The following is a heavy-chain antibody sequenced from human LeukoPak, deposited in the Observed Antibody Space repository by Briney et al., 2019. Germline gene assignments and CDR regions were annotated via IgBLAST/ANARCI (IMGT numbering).Heavy chain of an antibody. Sequence: SETLSLTCTVSGGSINSTFYWGWIRQHPGKGLEWIGYVYYSGRTYYNPSLKSRLTMSVDTSKNQFSLKVTSVTAADTAVYYCARDAGYCFDYWGQGTLVTVSS. CDR3: ARDAGYCFDY. CDR1: GGSINSTFY. D-gene: IGHD1-14*01. CDR2: VYYSGRT. J-gene: IGHJ4*02. V-gene: IGHV4-31*03.